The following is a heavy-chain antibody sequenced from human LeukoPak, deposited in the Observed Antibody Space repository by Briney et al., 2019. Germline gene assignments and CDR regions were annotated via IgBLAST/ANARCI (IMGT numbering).Heavy chain of an antibody. J-gene: IGHJ4*02. CDR1: GYSFSSYW. CDR3: ARETNDFWSGRRIDY. CDR2: IRQDGSEK. Sequence: GGSLRLSCAGSGYSFSSYWMTWVRQAPGKGLEWVANIRQDGSEKYYADSVKGGFTISRDNAKNSLYLQMNSLRAEDTAVYYCARETNDFWSGRRIDYWGQGTLVTVSS. D-gene: IGHD3-3*01. V-gene: IGHV3-7*01.